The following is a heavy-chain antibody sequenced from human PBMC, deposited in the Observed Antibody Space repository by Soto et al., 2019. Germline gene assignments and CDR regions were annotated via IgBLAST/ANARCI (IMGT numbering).Heavy chain of an antibody. D-gene: IGHD3-10*01. J-gene: IGHJ4*02. CDR1: GYTFTSYA. V-gene: IGHV1-3*01. CDR3: ASGTLLWFGEVGAYFDY. Sequence: QVQLVQSGAEVKKPGASVKVSCKASGYTFTSYAMHWVRQAPGQRLEWMGWINAGNGNTKYSQKFQGRVTITRDTSASTAYMELSSLRSEGTAVYYCASGTLLWFGEVGAYFDYWGQGTLVTVSS. CDR2: INAGNGNT.